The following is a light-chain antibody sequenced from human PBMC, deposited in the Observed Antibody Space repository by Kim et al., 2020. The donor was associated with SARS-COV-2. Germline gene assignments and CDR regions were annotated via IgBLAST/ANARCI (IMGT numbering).Light chain of an antibody. V-gene: IGLV3-19*01. J-gene: IGLJ3*02. CDR2: GKN. CDR1: SRRRYY. CDR3: NSRDSSSNHWV. Sequence: AFGRPARSTSQGESRRRYYASWYQQKTGQAPVLVIYGKNNRPSGVPDRFSGCSSGNTASSTTTGAQAADEADDYCNSRDSSSNHWVFGGGTKLTVL.